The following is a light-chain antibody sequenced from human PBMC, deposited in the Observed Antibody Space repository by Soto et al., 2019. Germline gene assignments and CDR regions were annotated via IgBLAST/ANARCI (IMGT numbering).Light chain of an antibody. Sequence: DIQMTQSPSSLSASVGDRVTITCRASQSISSSLNWYQQKPGKAPKLLIYAASSLQSGVPSRFSGSGSGTDFTLTISSLQPEDFATYYCQQSYSTPRFTFGPGTKVDIK. CDR1: QSISSS. CDR3: QQSYSTPRFT. J-gene: IGKJ3*01. CDR2: AAS. V-gene: IGKV1-39*01.